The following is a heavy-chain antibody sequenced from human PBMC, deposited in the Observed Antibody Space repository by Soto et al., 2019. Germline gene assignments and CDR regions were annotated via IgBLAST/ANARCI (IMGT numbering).Heavy chain of an antibody. CDR1: GFTFSSYA. CDR2: ISGSGGST. D-gene: IGHD6-13*01. V-gene: IGHV3-23*01. J-gene: IGHJ6*02. Sequence: EVQLLESGGGLVQPGGSLRLSCAASGFTFSSYAMSWVRQAPGKGLEWVSAISGSGGSTYYADSVKGRFTISRDNSKNTLDLQMNSLRAEDTAVYCCAKDSGSSWLRWGMDVWGQGTTVTVSS. CDR3: AKDSGSSWLRWGMDV.